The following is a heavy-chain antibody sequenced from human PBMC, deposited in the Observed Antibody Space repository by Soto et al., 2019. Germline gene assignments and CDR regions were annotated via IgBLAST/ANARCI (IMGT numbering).Heavy chain of an antibody. V-gene: IGHV1-46*01. CDR1: GYTFTSYY. D-gene: IGHD4-4*01. J-gene: IGHJ3*02. CDR2: INPSGGST. CDR3: ARHRSDYSNYGYGNDAFDI. Sequence: ASVKVSCKASGYTFTSYYMHWVRQAPGQGLEWMGIINPSGGSTSYAQKFQGRVTMTRDTSTSTVYMELSSLRSEDTAVYYCARHRSDYSNYGYGNDAFDIWGQGTMVTVSS.